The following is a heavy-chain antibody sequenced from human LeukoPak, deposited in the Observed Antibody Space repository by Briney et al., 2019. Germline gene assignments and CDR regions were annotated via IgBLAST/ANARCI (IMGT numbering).Heavy chain of an antibody. J-gene: IGHJ4*02. CDR1: GYTFTGYY. CDR2: INPNSGGT. CDR3: ARAYGGNSYDYFDY. D-gene: IGHD4-23*01. Sequence: ASVKVSCKASGYTFTGYYMHWVRQAPGQGLEWMGWINPNSGGTNYAQKFQGRVTMTRDMSTSTVYMDLSSLRSEDTAVYFCARAYGGNSYDYFDYWGQGHLVTVSS. V-gene: IGHV1-2*02.